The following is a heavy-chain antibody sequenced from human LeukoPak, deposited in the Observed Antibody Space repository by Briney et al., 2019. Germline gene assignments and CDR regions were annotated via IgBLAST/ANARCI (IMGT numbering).Heavy chain of an antibody. V-gene: IGHV4-59*12. J-gene: IGHJ5*02. CDR3: ARGPPSGSYPGAHWFDP. CDR2: IYYSGST. CDR1: GGSMSSYY. D-gene: IGHD1-26*01. Sequence: PSETLSLTCTVSGGSMSSYYWNWIRQPPGKGLEWIGSIYYSGSTYYNPSLKSRVTISVDTSKNQFSLKLSSVTAADTAVYYCARGPPSGSYPGAHWFDPWGQGTLVTVSS.